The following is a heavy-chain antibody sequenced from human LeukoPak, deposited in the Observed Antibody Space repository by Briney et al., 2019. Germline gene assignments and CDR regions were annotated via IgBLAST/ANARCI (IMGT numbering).Heavy chain of an antibody. D-gene: IGHD3-16*01. V-gene: IGHV1-69*13. J-gene: IGHJ3*02. CDR1: GYTFTSYY. CDR3: ARDVGSLHAFDI. Sequence: ASVKVSCKASGYTFTSYYMHWVRQAPGQGLEWMGGIIPIFGTANYAQKFQGRVTITADESTSTAYMELSSLRSEDTAVYYCARDVGSLHAFDIWGQGTMVTVSS. CDR2: IIPIFGTA.